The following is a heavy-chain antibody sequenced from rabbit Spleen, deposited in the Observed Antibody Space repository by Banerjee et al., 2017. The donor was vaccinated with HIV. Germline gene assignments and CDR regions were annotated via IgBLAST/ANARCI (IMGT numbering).Heavy chain of an antibody. D-gene: IGHD8-1*01. J-gene: IGHJ6*01. V-gene: IGHV1S7*01. Sequence: QLEESGGDLVKPEGSLTLTCTASGFSFSSYYMNWVRQAPGKGLEWIGYIDPVFGITYYANWVNGRFSISRENAQNTVFLQMTSLTAADTATYFCARDTGSSFSSYGMDLWGQGTLVTVS. CDR2: IDPVFGIT. CDR3: ARDTGSSFSSYGMDL. CDR1: GFSFSSYY.